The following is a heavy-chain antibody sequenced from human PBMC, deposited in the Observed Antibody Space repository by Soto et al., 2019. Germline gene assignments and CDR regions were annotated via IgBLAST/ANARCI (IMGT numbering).Heavy chain of an antibody. J-gene: IGHJ5*02. D-gene: IGHD1-26*01. V-gene: IGHV3-53*02. CDR2: IYSGGST. CDR1: GFTVSSNY. Sequence: EVQLVVTGGGLIQPGGSLRLSCAASGFTVSSNYMSWVRQAPGKGLEWVSDIYSGGSTYYADSVKGRFTISRDNSKNTLYLQMNSLRAEDTAVYYCARVGVGYSGSYYAIHNWFDPWGQGTLVTVSS. CDR3: ARVGVGYSGSYYAIHNWFDP.